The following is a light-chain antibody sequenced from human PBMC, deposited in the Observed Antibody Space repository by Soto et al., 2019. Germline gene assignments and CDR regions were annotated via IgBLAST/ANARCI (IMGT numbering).Light chain of an antibody. CDR3: QKYNSAPWT. J-gene: IGKJ1*01. CDR2: AAS. V-gene: IGKV1-13*02. Sequence: AIQLTQSPSSLSTSVGDSVTITCRASQSISNFLNWYQHKPGKAPDLLIYAASTLFSGVPSRFRGSGSGTDFTLTISSLQPEDVATYYCQKYNSAPWTFGQGTKVDIK. CDR1: QSISNF.